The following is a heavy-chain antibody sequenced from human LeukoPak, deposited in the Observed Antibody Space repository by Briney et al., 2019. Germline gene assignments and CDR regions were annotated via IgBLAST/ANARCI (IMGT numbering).Heavy chain of an antibody. V-gene: IGHV1-69*05. Sequence: SVKVSCKASGGTFSSYAISWVRQAPGQGLEWMGGIIPIFGTANYAQKFQGRVTITTDESTSTAYMELSSLRSEDTAVYYCAREGPRLTGYYTLGSGAFDIWGQGTLVSVSS. J-gene: IGHJ3*02. CDR2: IIPIFGTA. CDR3: AREGPRLTGYYTLGSGAFDI. CDR1: GGTFSSYA. D-gene: IGHD3/OR15-3a*01.